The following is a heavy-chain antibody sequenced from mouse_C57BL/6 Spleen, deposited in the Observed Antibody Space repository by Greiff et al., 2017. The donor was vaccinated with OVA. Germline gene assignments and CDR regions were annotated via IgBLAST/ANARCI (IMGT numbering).Heavy chain of an antibody. V-gene: IGHV1-53*01. CDR3: ARWDGYDVGWYFDV. D-gene: IGHD2-2*01. CDR1: GYTFTSYW. CDR2: INPSNGGT. Sequence: QVHVKQPGTELVKPGASVKLSCKASGYTFTSYWMHWVKQRPGQGLEWIGNINPSNGGTNYNEKFKSKATLTVDKSSSTAYMQLSSLTSEDSAVYYCARWDGYDVGWYFDVWGTGTTVTVSS. J-gene: IGHJ1*03.